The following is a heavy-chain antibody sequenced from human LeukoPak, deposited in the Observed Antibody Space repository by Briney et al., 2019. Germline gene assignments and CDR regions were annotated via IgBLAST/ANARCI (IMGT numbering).Heavy chain of an antibody. Sequence: GGSLRLSCAASGFTFSSYVMHWVRQAPGKGLEWVAIISYDGSNEYYADSVKGRFTISRDNSKNTLYLQMNSLRAEDTAVYYCARARYYGSGSHYYYYYYMDVWGKGTTVTISS. V-gene: IGHV3-30*04. D-gene: IGHD3-10*01. CDR3: ARARYYGSGSHYYYYYYMDV. CDR2: ISYDGSNE. J-gene: IGHJ6*03. CDR1: GFTFSSYV.